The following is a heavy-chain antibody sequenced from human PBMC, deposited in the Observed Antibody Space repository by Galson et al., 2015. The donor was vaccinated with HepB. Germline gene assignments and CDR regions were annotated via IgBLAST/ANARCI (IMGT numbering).Heavy chain of an antibody. CDR3: ARDITMVQGVNTFFDY. CDR1: GYTFTSYA. J-gene: IGHJ4*02. Sequence: SVKVSCKASGYTFTSYAMHWVRQAPGQRLEWMGWINAGNGNTKYSQKFQGRVTITRDTSASTAYMELSSLRSEDTAVYYCARDITMVQGVNTFFDYWGQGTLVTVSS. D-gene: IGHD3-10*01. CDR2: INAGNGNT. V-gene: IGHV1-3*01.